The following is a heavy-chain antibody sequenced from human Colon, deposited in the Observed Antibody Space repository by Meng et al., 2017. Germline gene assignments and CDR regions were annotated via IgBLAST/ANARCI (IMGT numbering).Heavy chain of an antibody. CDR1: SGSFSSSNW. CDR2: IYHSGNT. D-gene: IGHD3-10*01. CDR3: ARRAPLWFGELASFDS. V-gene: IGHV4-4*02. J-gene: IGHJ4*02. Sequence: QVPGQESGPGLVKPSGTLSLTCTVSSGSFSSSNWWTWVRQPPGKGLEWSGEIYHSGNTNYNPSLKSRVTISVDKSKNQFSLKLNSVTAADTAVYFCARRAPLWFGELASFDSWGQGTLVTVSS.